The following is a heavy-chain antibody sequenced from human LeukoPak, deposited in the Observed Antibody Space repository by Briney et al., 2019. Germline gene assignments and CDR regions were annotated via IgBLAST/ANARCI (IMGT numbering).Heavy chain of an antibody. D-gene: IGHD5-12*01. CDR1: GFSVSNNY. J-gene: IGHJ6*03. CDR3: AREEIEEVPTLTFNWVATYYSHYMDV. CDR2: IFGGGDT. V-gene: IGHV3-66*02. Sequence: GGSLRLSCAASGFSVSNNYMNWVRQSPGKGLEWVSVIFGGGDTYSADSVKGRFTISRDDSKNTLYLQMGSLRAEDTAVYYCAREEIEEVPTLTFNWVATYYSHYMDVWGKGTTVAVSS.